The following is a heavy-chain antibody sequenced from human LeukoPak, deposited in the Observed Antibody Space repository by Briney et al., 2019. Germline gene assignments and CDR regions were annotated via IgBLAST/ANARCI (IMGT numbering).Heavy chain of an antibody. CDR2: INKDGSST. V-gene: IGHV3-74*01. J-gene: IGHJ4*02. D-gene: IGHD4-17*01. CDR3: ARPKDSGDSVVAFDS. Sequence: PGGSLRLSCAASGFTFDDYAMHWVRQAPGKGLVWVSRINKDGSSTTYADSVKGRFTISRDNAENTLYLQLSSLRGEDTAVYYCARPKDSGDSVVAFDSWGQGTLVTVSS. CDR1: GFTFDDYA.